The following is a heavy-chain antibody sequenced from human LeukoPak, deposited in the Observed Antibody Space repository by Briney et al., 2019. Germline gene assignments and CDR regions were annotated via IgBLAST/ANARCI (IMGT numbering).Heavy chain of an antibody. CDR1: GFTVSSNY. V-gene: IGHV3-23*01. CDR2: ISGSGGST. D-gene: IGHD5-18*01. CDR3: AKGRLVDTAMVFDY. J-gene: IGHJ4*02. Sequence: PGGSLRLSCAASGFTVSSNYMSWVRQAPGKGLEWVSAISGSGGSTYYADSVKGRFTISRDNSKNTLYLQMNSLRAEDTAVYYCAKGRLVDTAMVFDYWGQGTLVTVSS.